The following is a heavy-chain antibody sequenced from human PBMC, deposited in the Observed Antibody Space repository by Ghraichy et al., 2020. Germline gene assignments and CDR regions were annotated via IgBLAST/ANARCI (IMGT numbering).Heavy chain of an antibody. J-gene: IGHJ4*02. D-gene: IGHD6-19*01. V-gene: IGHV3-23*01. Sequence: GGSLRLSCAGSGFPFSSYAMNWVRQAPGKGPEWVSGISASGSSTFYGDSVKGRFTISRDNSKNTLYLQMNSMRAEDTAIYHCTKRLNWGQGTLVTVSS. CDR2: ISASGSST. CDR3: TKRLN. CDR1: GFPFSSYA.